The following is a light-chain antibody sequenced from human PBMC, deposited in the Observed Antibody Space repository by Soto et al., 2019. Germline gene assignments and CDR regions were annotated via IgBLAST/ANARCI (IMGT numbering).Light chain of an antibody. Sequence: EIFLTQSPETLSLSAGERASLSCTASQSVTNYIAWYQQRPGQAPRLLIYGASTRATDVPDRFSGSGSGADFTLTISSLQPDDFATYYCQHYNSYSEAFGQGTKVDIK. V-gene: IGKV3-11*01. J-gene: IGKJ1*01. CDR2: GAS. CDR1: QSVTNY. CDR3: QHYNSYSEA.